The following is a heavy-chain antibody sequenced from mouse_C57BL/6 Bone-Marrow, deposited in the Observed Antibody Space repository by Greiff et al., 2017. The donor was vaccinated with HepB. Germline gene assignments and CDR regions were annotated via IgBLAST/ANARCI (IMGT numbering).Heavy chain of an antibody. J-gene: IGHJ4*01. CDR3: ARDPLYYGSSYGYYAMDY. Sequence: VKLQQPGTELVKPGASVKLSCKASGYTFTSYWMHWVKQRPGQGLEWIGNINPSNGGTNYNEKFKSKATLTVDKSSSTAYMQLSSLTSEDSAVYYCARDPLYYGSSYGYYAMDYWGQGTSVTVSS. CDR1: GYTFTSYW. CDR2: INPSNGGT. D-gene: IGHD1-1*01. V-gene: IGHV1-53*01.